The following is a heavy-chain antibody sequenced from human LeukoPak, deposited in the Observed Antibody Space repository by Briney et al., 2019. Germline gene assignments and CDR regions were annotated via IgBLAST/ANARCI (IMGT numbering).Heavy chain of an antibody. Sequence: PSETLSLTCAVYGGSFSGYYWSWIRQPPGKGLEWIGEINHSGSTNYNPSLKSRVTISVDTSKNQFSLKLSSVTAADTAVYYCARPARKVVVVAGWFDPWGQGTLVTVSS. J-gene: IGHJ5*02. CDR1: GGSFSGYY. CDR2: INHSGST. V-gene: IGHV4-34*01. D-gene: IGHD2-15*01. CDR3: ARPARKVVVVAGWFDP.